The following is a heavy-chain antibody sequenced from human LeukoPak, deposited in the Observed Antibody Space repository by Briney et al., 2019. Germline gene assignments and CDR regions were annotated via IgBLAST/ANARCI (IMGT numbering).Heavy chain of an antibody. CDR3: ARDWPYSSGWSDSYNWFDP. D-gene: IGHD6-19*01. CDR1: GGTFSSYA. V-gene: IGHV1-3*01. Sequence: GASVKVSCKASGGTFSSYAISWVRQAPGQRLEWMGWINAGNGNTKYSQKFQGRVTITRDTSASTAYMELSSLRSEDTAVYYCARDWPYSSGWSDSYNWFDPWGQGTLVTVSS. J-gene: IGHJ5*02. CDR2: INAGNGNT.